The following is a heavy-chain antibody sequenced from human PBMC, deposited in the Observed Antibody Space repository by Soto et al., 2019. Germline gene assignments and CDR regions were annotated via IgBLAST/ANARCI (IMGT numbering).Heavy chain of an antibody. CDR3: AKDISKAFDI. CDR1: GFTFSSYG. J-gene: IGHJ3*02. Sequence: HPGGSLRLSCAASGFTFSSYGMRWVRQAPGKGLEWVAVISYDGSNKYYADSVKGRFTISRDNSKNTLYLQMNSLRAEDTAVYYCAKDISKAFDIWGQGTMVTVSS. V-gene: IGHV3-30*18. CDR2: ISYDGSNK.